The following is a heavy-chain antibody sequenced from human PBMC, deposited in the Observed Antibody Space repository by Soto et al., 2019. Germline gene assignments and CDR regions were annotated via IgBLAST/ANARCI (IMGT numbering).Heavy chain of an antibody. CDR2: VDASGNT. D-gene: IGHD3-22*01. J-gene: IGHJ5*02. Sequence: QVQMQESGPGLVKASETLSLSCTVSGHSISADYWRWIRQPAGERLELIGRVDASGNTNYNPSLKSRVTRSVDTSKIQVFLKVSSVTAADTAMYFCARDVGGSVVPHWFDPWGQGALVTVSS. CDR3: ARDVGGSVVPHWFDP. CDR1: GHSISADY. V-gene: IGHV4-4*07.